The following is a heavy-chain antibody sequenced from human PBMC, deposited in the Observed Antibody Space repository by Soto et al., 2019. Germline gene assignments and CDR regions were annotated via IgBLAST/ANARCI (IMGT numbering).Heavy chain of an antibody. Sequence: SETLSLTCAVYGGSFSGYYWSWIRQPPGKGLEWIGEINHSGSTNYNPSLKSRVTISVDTSKNQFSLKLSSVTAADTAVYYCARRSSYYDIWNRRYNWFDPWGQGTLVTVSS. J-gene: IGHJ5*02. D-gene: IGHD3-3*01. CDR2: INHSGST. CDR3: ARRSSYYDIWNRRYNWFDP. V-gene: IGHV4-34*01. CDR1: GGSFSGYY.